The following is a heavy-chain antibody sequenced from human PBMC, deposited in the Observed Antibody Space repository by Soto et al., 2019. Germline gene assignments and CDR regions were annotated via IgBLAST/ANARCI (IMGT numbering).Heavy chain of an antibody. CDR2: INAGNGNT. V-gene: IGHV1-3*01. Sequence: ASVKVSCKASGYTFTSYAMHWVRQAPGQRLEWMGWINAGNGNTKYSQKFQGRVTITRDTSASTAYMELTSVTAADTAVYYCARLGAYYQSPAPWGPGTLVTVSS. CDR1: GYTFTSYA. D-gene: IGHD3-22*01. J-gene: IGHJ5*02. CDR3: ARLGAYYQSPAP.